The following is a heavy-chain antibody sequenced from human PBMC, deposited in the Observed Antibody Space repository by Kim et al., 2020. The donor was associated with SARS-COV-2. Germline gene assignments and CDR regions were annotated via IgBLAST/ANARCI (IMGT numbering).Heavy chain of an antibody. V-gene: IGHV3-11*01. CDR3: ARDRGGYDSD. D-gene: IGHD5-12*01. Sequence: TIYYADSVKGRFTNSRDNAKNSLYLQRNSLGAEDTAVYYCARDRGGYDSDGGQGTLVTVSS. J-gene: IGHJ4*02. CDR2: TI.